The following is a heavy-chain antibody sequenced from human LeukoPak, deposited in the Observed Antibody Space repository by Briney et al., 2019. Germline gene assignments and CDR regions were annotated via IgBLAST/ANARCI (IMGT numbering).Heavy chain of an antibody. J-gene: IGHJ4*02. Sequence: SETLSLTCTVSGGSINTYYWSWVRQPPGKGLEWIGYIYYSGSTNYNPSLKSRVTLSMDTSKNQFSLRLSSVTAADTAVYFCGRGRGRDGYNYFDYWGQGILVTVSS. V-gene: IGHV4-59*01. D-gene: IGHD5-24*01. CDR2: IYYSGST. CDR1: GGSINTYY. CDR3: GRGRGRDGYNYFDY.